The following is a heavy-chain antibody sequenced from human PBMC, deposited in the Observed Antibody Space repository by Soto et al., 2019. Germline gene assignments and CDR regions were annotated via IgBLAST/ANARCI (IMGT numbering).Heavy chain of an antibody. CDR2: IYHIGST. CDR1: GGSVSSTNW. V-gene: IGHV4-4*02. CDR3: ARLLRHNYYGMDV. J-gene: IGHJ6*02. D-gene: IGHD2-15*01. Sequence: PSETLSLTCAVSGGSVSSTNWWSWVRQSPGKGLEWIGDIYHIGSTYYNPSLRSRVTISVDTSKNQFSLTLSSVTAADTAVYYCARLLRHNYYGMDVWGQGTTVTVSS.